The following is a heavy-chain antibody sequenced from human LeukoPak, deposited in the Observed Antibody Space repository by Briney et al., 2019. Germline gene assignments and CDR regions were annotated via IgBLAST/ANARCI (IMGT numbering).Heavy chain of an antibody. CDR3: ARSCSSTSCYGEPWYFDL. Sequence: ASVKVSCKASGYTFTSYYRNWVRQAPGQGLEWMGIINPSGGSTSYAQKFQGRVTMTRDTSTSTVYMELSSLRSEDTAVYYCARSCSSTSCYGEPWYFDLWGRGTLVTVSS. V-gene: IGHV1-46*01. J-gene: IGHJ2*01. D-gene: IGHD2-2*01. CDR2: INPSGGST. CDR1: GYTFTSYY.